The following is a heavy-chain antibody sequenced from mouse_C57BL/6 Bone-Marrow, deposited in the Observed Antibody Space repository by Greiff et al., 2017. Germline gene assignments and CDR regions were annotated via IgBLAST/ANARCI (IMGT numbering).Heavy chain of an antibody. CDR3: TTHYGSSYYFDY. J-gene: IGHJ2*01. D-gene: IGHD1-1*01. CDR2: IDPENGDT. V-gene: IGHV14-4*01. Sequence: VQLQQSGAELVRPGASVKLSCTASGFNIKDDYMPWVKQRPEQGLEWIGWIDPENGDTEYASKFQGKATITADTSSNTAYLQLSSLTSEDTAVYYCTTHYGSSYYFDYWGQGTTLTVSS. CDR1: GFNIKDDY.